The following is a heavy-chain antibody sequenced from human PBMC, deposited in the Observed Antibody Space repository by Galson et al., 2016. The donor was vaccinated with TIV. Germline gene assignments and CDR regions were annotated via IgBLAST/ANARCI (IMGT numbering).Heavy chain of an antibody. J-gene: IGHJ4*02. CDR3: ARDYPGQRGFDS. V-gene: IGHV1-2*02. D-gene: IGHD1-14*01. Sequence: SVKVSCKASGHTFTDYYMHWVRQAPGQGLEWMGWINPKTGGTNYAQKFQGRVTMTRDTSIRTAYMEVFSLRSDDTAVFFCARDYPGQRGFDSWCQGTPVTVSS. CDR1: GHTFTDYY. CDR2: INPKTGGT.